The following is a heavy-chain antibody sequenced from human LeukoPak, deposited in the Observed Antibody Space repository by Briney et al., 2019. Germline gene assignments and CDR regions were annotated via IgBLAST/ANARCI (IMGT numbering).Heavy chain of an antibody. Sequence: GGSLRLSCAASGFTFSSYGMHWVRQAPGKGLEGGAVIWYDGSNKYYADSVKGRFTISRDNSKNTLYLQMNSLRAEDTAVYYCARGYDILTGYLYYFDYWGQGTLVTVS. D-gene: IGHD3-9*01. CDR2: IWYDGSNK. V-gene: IGHV3-33*01. CDR1: GFTFSSYG. J-gene: IGHJ4*02. CDR3: ARGYDILTGYLYYFDY.